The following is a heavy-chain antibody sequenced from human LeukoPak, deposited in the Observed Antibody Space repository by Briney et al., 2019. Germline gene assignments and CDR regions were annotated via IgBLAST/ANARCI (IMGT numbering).Heavy chain of an antibody. CDR3: AKEDFWSGYSDY. D-gene: IGHD3-3*01. Sequence: GGSPRPSCAASGFTFSSYGLHWVRQAPGKGLEWVAVISYDGSNKYYADSVKGRFTISRDNSKNTLYLQMNSLRAEDTAVYYCAKEDFWSGYSDYWGQGTLVTVSS. CDR1: GFTFSSYG. J-gene: IGHJ4*02. CDR2: ISYDGSNK. V-gene: IGHV3-30*18.